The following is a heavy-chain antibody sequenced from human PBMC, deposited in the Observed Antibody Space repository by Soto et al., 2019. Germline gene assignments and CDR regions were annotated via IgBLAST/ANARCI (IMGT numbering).Heavy chain of an antibody. CDR1: GFSLNTKGVG. CDR2: SYWDDVK. D-gene: IGHD3-16*01. CDR3: ATTPRGESAGRFDP. J-gene: IGHJ5*02. Sequence: QITLRESGPTVLKPTQTLTLTCTFYGFSLNTKGVGVGWFRQPPGKALEGLALSYWDDVKPYSPSLRTRLTLSKDTARHQVVLTMADMDPADTDTYDNATTPRGESAGRFDPGVQGTLVT. V-gene: IGHV2-5*02.